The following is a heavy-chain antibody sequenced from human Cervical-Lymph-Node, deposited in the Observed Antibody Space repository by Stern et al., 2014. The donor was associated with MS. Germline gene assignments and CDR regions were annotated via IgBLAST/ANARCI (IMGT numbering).Heavy chain of an antibody. CDR2: ISSSSSYI. CDR1: GFTFSSYS. CDR3: ARDNGLYYYGSGSYHFDY. D-gene: IGHD3-10*01. Sequence: EEQLVESGGGLVKPGGSLRLSCAASGFTFSSYSTNWVRQAPGKVLEWVSSISSSSSYIYYADSVKGRFTISRDNAKNSLYLQMNSLRAEDTAVYYCARDNGLYYYGSGSYHFDYWGQGTLVTVSS. J-gene: IGHJ4*02. V-gene: IGHV3-21*01.